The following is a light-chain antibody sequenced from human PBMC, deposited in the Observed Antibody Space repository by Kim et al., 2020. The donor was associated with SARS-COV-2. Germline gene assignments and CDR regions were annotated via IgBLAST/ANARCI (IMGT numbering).Light chain of an antibody. CDR2: SNN. CDR3: AAWDDSLTGVV. Sequence: GQRVTISCSGRISNIGSNTLNWYQQLPGTAPKLLISSNNQRPSGVPDRFSGSQSGTSASLAISGLQSEDEADYYCAAWDDSLTGVVFGGGTQLTVL. V-gene: IGLV1-44*01. CDR1: ISNIGSNT. J-gene: IGLJ2*01.